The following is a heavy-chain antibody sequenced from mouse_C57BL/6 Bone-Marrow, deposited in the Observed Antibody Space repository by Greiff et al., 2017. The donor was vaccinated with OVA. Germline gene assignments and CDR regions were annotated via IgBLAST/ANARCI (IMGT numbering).Heavy chain of an antibody. Sequence: LVESGPELVKPGDSVKISCKASGYSFTGYFMNWVMQSHGKSLEWIGRINPYNGDTFYNQKFKGKATLTVEKSSSTAHMELRSLTSEDSAVYYCARIYYYGSSYDWYFDVWGTGTTVTVSS. V-gene: IGHV1-20*01. CDR2: INPYNGDT. CDR1: GYSFTGYF. D-gene: IGHD1-1*01. J-gene: IGHJ1*03. CDR3: ARIYYYGSSYDWYFDV.